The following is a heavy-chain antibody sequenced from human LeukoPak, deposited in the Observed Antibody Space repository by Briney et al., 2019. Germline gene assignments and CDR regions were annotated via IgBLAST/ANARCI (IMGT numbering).Heavy chain of an antibody. CDR2: INPSGGST. D-gene: IGHD1-26*01. J-gene: IGHJ4*02. CDR1: GYTFTCYY. Sequence: ASVKVSCKASGYTFTCYYMHWVRQAPGQGLEWMGIINPSGGSTSYAQKFQGRVTMTRDTSTSTVYMELSSLRSEDTAVYYCARGLRRRNSGSYREFDYWGQGTLVTVSS. CDR3: ARGLRRRNSGSYREFDY. V-gene: IGHV1-46*01.